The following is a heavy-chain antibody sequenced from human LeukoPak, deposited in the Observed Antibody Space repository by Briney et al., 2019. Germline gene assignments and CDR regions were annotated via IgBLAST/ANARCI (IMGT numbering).Heavy chain of an antibody. Sequence: PGGSLRLFCAASGFTFSSYHMNCLPHAPGEALEGVSYISSSGSTIYYADSVKRLHTISRDHDKISVYVQMNTLRSEDTAVYYCARGYTSSWYAWFVPWGQGTLVTVSS. D-gene: IGHD6-13*01. CDR3: ARGYTSSWYAWFVP. CDR1: GFTFSSYH. J-gene: IGHJ5*02. CDR2: ISSSGSTI. V-gene: IGHV3-48*03.